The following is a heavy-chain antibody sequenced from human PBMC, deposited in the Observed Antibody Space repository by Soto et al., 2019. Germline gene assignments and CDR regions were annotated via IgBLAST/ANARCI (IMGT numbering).Heavy chain of an antibody. CDR3: AKDLRSNYYYGMDV. CDR2: ISYDGSNK. CDR1: GFTFSSYG. J-gene: IGHJ6*02. V-gene: IGHV3-30*18. D-gene: IGHD3-16*01. Sequence: QVQLVESGGGVVQPGRSLRLSCAASGFTFSSYGMHWVRQAPGKGLEWVAVISYDGSNKYYADSVKGRFTISRDNSKNTLYLQTNSLRAEDTAVYYCAKDLRSNYYYGMDVWGQGTTVTVSS.